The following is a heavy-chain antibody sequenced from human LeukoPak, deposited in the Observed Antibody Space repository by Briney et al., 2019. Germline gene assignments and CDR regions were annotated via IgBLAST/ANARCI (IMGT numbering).Heavy chain of an antibody. V-gene: IGHV3-53*01. J-gene: IGHJ4*02. Sequence: GGSLRLSCAASQSILSSRYMSWVRQAPGKGLEWVSIIYDGGKTYYADSVKGRFTISRDNFKNTLYLQMNNLRAEDTAVYFCGRDDADVKNYGIQYWGQGTLVTVSS. CDR3: GRDDADVKNYGIQY. CDR1: QSILSSRY. D-gene: IGHD5-24*01. CDR2: IYDGGKT.